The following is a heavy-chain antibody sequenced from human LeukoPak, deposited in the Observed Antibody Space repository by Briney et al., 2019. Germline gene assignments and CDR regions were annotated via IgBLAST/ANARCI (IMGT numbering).Heavy chain of an antibody. CDR1: GFTFDDYA. V-gene: IGHV3-9*01. CDR2: ISWNSDNI. CDR3: ARDAALVGTPAYYFDY. Sequence: PGRSLRLSCAASGFTFDDYAMHWVRQAPGKGLEWVSGISWNSDNIDYADSVKGRFTISRDNSTNTLYLQMTSLRGEDTAVYFCARDAALVGTPAYYFDYWGQGALVTVSS. D-gene: IGHD4-23*01. J-gene: IGHJ4*02.